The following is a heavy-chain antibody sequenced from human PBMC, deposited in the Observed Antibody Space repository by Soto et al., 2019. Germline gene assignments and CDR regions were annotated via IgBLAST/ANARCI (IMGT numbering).Heavy chain of an antibody. J-gene: IGHJ4*02. V-gene: IGHV3-66*01. D-gene: IGHD1-26*01. CDR3: ARDQEGAPLFDY. CDR2: IYSDDYT. Sequence: GGSLSLSCAASGFPVRSSYMSWVRQVPGKGLEWVSIIYSDDYTYYAASVKGRFTISRDNSRNTLYLQMNSLRDEDTAVYYCARDQEGAPLFDYWGQGTLVTVSS. CDR1: GFPVRSSY.